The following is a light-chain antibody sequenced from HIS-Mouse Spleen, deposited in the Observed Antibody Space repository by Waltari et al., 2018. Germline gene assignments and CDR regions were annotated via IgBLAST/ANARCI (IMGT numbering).Light chain of an antibody. J-gene: IGLJ3*02. CDR3: SSYTSSSTLGV. CDR1: SSDVGGYNY. CDR2: DVS. V-gene: IGLV2-14*03. Sequence: QSALTQPASVSGSPGQSITISCPGTSSDVGGYNYVPWYQPHPGKAPKLMLYDVSNRPSWVSNRLSGSKSGNTASLTISGLQAEDEADYYCSSYTSSSTLGVFGGGTKLTVL.